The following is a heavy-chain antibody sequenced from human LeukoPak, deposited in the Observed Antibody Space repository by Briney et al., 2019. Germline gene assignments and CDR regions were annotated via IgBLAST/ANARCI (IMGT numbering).Heavy chain of an antibody. CDR3: ARDWFTGPYGSGSLSV. CDR1: GFTFGNYA. J-gene: IGHJ4*02. V-gene: IGHV3-23*01. Sequence: GGSLRLSCVASGFTFGNYAMSWVRQAPGKGLEWVSAIDGGRTYFEDSVKGRFTISRDNSKNTLYLQMNSLRAEDAAIYYCARDWFTGPYGSGSLSVWGQGTLVTVSS. CDR2: IDGGRT. D-gene: IGHD3-10*01.